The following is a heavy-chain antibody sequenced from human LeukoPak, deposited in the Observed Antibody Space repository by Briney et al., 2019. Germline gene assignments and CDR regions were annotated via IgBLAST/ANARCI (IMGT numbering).Heavy chain of an antibody. CDR1: GFTFSSYS. J-gene: IGHJ4*02. V-gene: IGHV3-21*01. D-gene: IGHD3-22*01. CDR2: ISSSSSYI. Sequence: PGGSLRLSCAASGFTFSSYSMNWVRQAPGKGLEWVSSISSSSSYIYYADSVKGRFTISRDDAKNSLYLQMNSLRAEDTAVYYCATQPVYDSPPGYWGQGTLVTVSS. CDR3: ATQPVYDSPPGY.